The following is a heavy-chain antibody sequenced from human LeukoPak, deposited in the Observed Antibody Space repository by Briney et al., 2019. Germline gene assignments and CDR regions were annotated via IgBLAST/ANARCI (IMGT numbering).Heavy chain of an antibody. D-gene: IGHD4-17*01. V-gene: IGHV4-34*01. CDR1: GGSFSGYY. J-gene: IGHJ5*02. CDR2: INHSGST. Sequence: SETLSLTCAVYGGSFSGYYWSWIRQPPGKGLEWIGEINHSGSTNYNPSLKSRVTISVDTSKNQFSLKLSSVTAADTAVHYCARGRTHDYGDSNWFDPWGQGTLVTVSS. CDR3: ARGRTHDYGDSNWFDP.